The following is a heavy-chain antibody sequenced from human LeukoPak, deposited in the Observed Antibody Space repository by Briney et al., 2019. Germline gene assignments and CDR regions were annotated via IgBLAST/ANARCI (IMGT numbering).Heavy chain of an antibody. CDR3: ASPDEYYYDSSGTYGMDV. J-gene: IGHJ6*02. Sequence: ASVKVSCKASGYTFTGYYMHWVRQAPGQGLEWMGWINPNSGGTNYVQKFQGWVTMTRDTSISTAYMELSRLRSDDTAVYYCASPDEYYYDSSGTYGMDVWGQGTTVTVSS. CDR2: INPNSGGT. D-gene: IGHD3-22*01. CDR1: GYTFTGYY. V-gene: IGHV1-2*04.